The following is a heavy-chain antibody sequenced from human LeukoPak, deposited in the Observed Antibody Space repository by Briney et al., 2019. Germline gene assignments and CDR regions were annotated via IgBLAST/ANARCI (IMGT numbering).Heavy chain of an antibody. V-gene: IGHV3-15*01. CDR2: IKSKIDGGTT. J-gene: IGHJ4*02. CDR3: IADVKDYDILTGSYRTDYYFDY. CDR1: GFTFSSYE. D-gene: IGHD3-9*01. Sequence: GGSLRLSCAASGFTFSSYEMNWVRQAPGKGLEWVGRIKSKIDGGTTDFAATVKGRFTISRDDSKNMLYLQMDSLKTEDTAVYYCIADVKDYDILTGSYRTDYYFDYWGQGTLVAVSS.